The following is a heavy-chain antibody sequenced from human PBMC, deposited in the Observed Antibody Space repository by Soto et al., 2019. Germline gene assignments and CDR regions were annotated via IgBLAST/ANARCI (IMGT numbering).Heavy chain of an antibody. CDR3: ASTSYCNGSSSYSRHYYGMDV. J-gene: IGHJ6*02. Sequence: QVRLVQSGAEVKKPGSSVKVSCKVSGGTFSKYSLSWVRQTPGQGLEWMGGITPFVDTSNYAQRFLGRVTITAEKSTNTAFLEVRGLKSKDRAFYFCASTSYCNGSSSYSRHYYGMDVWGQGTTVTVSS. CDR2: ITPFVDTS. D-gene: IGHD2-15*01. V-gene: IGHV1-69*06. CDR1: GGTFSKYS.